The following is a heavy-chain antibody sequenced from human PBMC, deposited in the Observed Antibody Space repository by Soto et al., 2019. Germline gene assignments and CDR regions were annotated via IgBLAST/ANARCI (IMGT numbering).Heavy chain of an antibody. CDR1: GFSFSRYA. Sequence: EVRLVESGGGLVQPGGSLRLSCAASGFSFSRYAMSWVRQAPGKGLEWISYISMSGTTMFYADSVKGRFTISRDNAQKSLFLEMNSLRDDDTAIYFCARDAIGDATNWFDPWGQRTLVTVSS. J-gene: IGHJ5*02. V-gene: IGHV3-48*02. CDR2: ISMSGTTM. CDR3: ARDAIGDATNWFDP. D-gene: IGHD3-10*01.